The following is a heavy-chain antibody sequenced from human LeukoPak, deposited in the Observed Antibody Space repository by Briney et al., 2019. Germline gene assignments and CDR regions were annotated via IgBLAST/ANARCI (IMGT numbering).Heavy chain of an antibody. V-gene: IGHV5-51*01. CDR1: GSSFTSYW. D-gene: IGHD5-24*01. J-gene: IGHJ4*02. Sequence: GASLQISCKGSGSSFTSYWIGWVRQLPGKGLEWMGIIYPGDSDTRYSPSFQGQVTISADKSISTAYLQWSSLKASDTAMYYCARRYGYNYDYWGQGTLVTVSS. CDR3: ARRYGYNYDY. CDR2: IYPGDSDT.